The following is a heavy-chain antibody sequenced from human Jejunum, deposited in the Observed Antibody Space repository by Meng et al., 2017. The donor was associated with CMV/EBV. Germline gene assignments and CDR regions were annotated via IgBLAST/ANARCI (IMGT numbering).Heavy chain of an antibody. CDR1: IRTNSND. Sequence: IRTNSNDWGWVRQPPGKGLEWIGSIFYDGTTYHNPSLKSRVTLSVDTSKNQLSLKVNSMTAADTAVYYCAREKEVTISGLVIFFDDWGQGTLVTVSS. D-gene: IGHD3/OR15-3a*01. CDR3: AREKEVTISGLVIFFDD. J-gene: IGHJ4*02. V-gene: IGHV4-39*07. CDR2: IFYDGTT.